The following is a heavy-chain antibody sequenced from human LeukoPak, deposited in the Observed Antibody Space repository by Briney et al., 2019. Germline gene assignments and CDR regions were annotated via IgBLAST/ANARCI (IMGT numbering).Heavy chain of an antibody. CDR2: INPSGGST. J-gene: IGHJ6*03. V-gene: IGHV1-46*01. D-gene: IGHD2-2*02. CDR3: ARVVAEVVGVPGAIGFGWLRRDYYYMDV. CDR1: GYTFTSYY. Sequence: ASVKVSCKASGYTFTSYYMHWVRQAPGEGLEWMGIINPSGGSTSYAQKFQGRVTMTRDMSTSTVYMELSSLRSEDTAVYYCARVVAEVVGVPGAIGFGWLRRDYYYMDVWGKGTTVTVSS.